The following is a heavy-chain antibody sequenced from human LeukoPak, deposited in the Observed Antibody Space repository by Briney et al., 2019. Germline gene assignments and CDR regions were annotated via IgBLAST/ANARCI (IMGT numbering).Heavy chain of an antibody. CDR2: IIPIFGTA. CDR3: ARGQYYYGSGSYYYYYMDV. Sequence: GSSVKVSCKASGGTFSSYAISWVRQAPGQGLEWMGGIIPIFGTANYAQKFQGRVTITTDESTSTAYMELSSLRSEDTAVYYCARGQYYYGSGSYYYYYMDVWGKGTTVTVSS. J-gene: IGHJ6*03. D-gene: IGHD3-10*01. CDR1: GGTFSSYA. V-gene: IGHV1-69*05.